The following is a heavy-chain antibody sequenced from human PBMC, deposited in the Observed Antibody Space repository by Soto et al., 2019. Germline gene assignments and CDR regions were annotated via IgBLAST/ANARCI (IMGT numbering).Heavy chain of an antibody. J-gene: IGHJ4*02. CDR2: IYYSGST. CDR1: GGSISSSSYY. D-gene: IGHD6-13*01. Sequence: SETLSLTCTVSGGSISSSSYYWGWIRQPPGKGLEWIGSIYYSGSTYYNPSLKSRVTISVDTSKNQFSLKLSSVTAADTAVYYCASISDSSSWGQGTLVTVSS. V-gene: IGHV4-39*01. CDR3: ASISDSSS.